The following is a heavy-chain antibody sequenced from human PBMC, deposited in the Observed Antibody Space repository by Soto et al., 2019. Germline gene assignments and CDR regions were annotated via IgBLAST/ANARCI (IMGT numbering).Heavy chain of an antibody. V-gene: IGHV2-5*02. J-gene: IGHJ5*02. Sequence: QITLKESGPTLVKPTQSLTLTCTFSGFSLSTTGVGVGWIRQPPGKALEWLALIYWDDEKRYSPSLKSRLTITKDTSNNQVVLTMTNMDPVDTATYYCAHKLGTTWGQGTLVTVSS. CDR1: GFSLSTTGVG. CDR2: IYWDDEK. CDR3: AHKLGTT. D-gene: IGHD6-13*01.